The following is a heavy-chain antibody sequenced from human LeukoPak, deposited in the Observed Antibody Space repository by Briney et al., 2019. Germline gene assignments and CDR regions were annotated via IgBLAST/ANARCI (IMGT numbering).Heavy chain of an antibody. J-gene: IGHJ4*02. CDR3: ARTPDGADY. V-gene: IGHV3-7*01. Sequence: GGSLRLSCAASGFTFNNYWMTWFRQAPGKGLGWVANIKQDGTEIYYVDSVRGRFTISRDNAENSLYLQMNSLRVEDTAVYYCARTPDGADYWGQGTLVTVSS. D-gene: IGHD3-10*01. CDR1: GFTFNNYW. CDR2: IKQDGTEI.